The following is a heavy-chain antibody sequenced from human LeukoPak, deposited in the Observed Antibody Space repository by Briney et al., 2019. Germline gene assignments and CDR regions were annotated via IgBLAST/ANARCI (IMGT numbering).Heavy chain of an antibody. CDR3: AKDYGIAAAGTFDY. CDR1: GFTFSSYS. Sequence: GRSLRLSCAASGFTFSSYSMHWVRQAPGKGLEWVAVISYDGSNKYYADSVKGRFTISRDNSKNTLYLQMNSLRAEDTAVYYCAKDYGIAAAGTFDYWGQGTLVTVSS. V-gene: IGHV3-30*18. CDR2: ISYDGSNK. D-gene: IGHD6-13*01. J-gene: IGHJ4*02.